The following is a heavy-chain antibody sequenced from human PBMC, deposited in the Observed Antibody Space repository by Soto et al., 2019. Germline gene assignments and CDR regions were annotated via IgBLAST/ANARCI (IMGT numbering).Heavy chain of an antibody. CDR3: AREGTYCSGGSCYPHFDY. CDR2: IWYDGSNK. V-gene: IGHV3-33*01. J-gene: IGHJ4*02. CDR1: GFTFSSYG. D-gene: IGHD2-15*01. Sequence: QVQLVESGGGVVQPGRSLRLSCAASGFTFSSYGMHWVRQAPGKGLEWVAVIWYDGSNKYYADSVKGRFTLSRDNSKKTLYLQMNSLRAEDTAVYYCAREGTYCSGGSCYPHFDYWGQGTLVTVSS.